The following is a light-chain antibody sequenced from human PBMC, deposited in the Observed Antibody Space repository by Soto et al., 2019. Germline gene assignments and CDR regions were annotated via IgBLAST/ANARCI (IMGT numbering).Light chain of an antibody. V-gene: IGKV1-5*01. CDR3: QQYNSLSPVT. Sequence: QLSQSASALSASVGDRVTITCRASQDISSSLAWYQQKAGKAPKLLIYDASKLQSGVPSRFSGSGSGTDFILIISSLQPDDFATYYCQQYNSLSPVTFGGGTKV. CDR2: DAS. CDR1: QDISSS. J-gene: IGKJ4*01.